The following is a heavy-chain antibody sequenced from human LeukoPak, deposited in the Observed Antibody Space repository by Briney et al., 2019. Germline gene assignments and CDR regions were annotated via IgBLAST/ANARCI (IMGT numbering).Heavy chain of an antibody. CDR1: GGSISSSSYY. J-gene: IGHJ4*02. CDR2: IYYSGST. CDR3: ARGVVAGPFDY. D-gene: IGHD2-15*01. Sequence: SETLSLTCTVSGGSISSSSYYWGWIRQPPGEGLEWIGSIYYSGSTHYNPSLKSRVTISVDTSKNQFSLKLTSVTAADTSMYYCARGVVAGPFDYWGQGTLVTVSS. V-gene: IGHV4-39*01.